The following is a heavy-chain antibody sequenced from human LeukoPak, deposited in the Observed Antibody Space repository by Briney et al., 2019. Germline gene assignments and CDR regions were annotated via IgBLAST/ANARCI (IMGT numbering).Heavy chain of an antibody. J-gene: IGHJ6*03. CDR1: GYTFTGYY. V-gene: IGHV1-2*02. CDR2: INPNNGAT. D-gene: IGHD2-15*01. CDR3: ARDVVVVVGASRSNFYFYMDV. Sequence: GASVEVSCKASGYTFTGYYIRWVRQAPGQGLEWMGWINPNNGATNYAQKFQGRITMTRDTSITTAYMELSSLRSDDTAIYYCARDVVVVVGASRSNFYFYMDVWGKGTTVTVSS.